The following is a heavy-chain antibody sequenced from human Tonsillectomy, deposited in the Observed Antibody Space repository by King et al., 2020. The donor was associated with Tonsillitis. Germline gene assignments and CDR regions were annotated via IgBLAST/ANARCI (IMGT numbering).Heavy chain of an antibody. V-gene: IGHV4-34*01. CDR2: INHSGST. Sequence: VQLQQWGAGLLKPSETLSLTCAVYGGSLSGYYWSWIRQPPGKGLEWIGEINHSGSTNYNPSLKSRVTISAETSKNQFSLKLSSVTAADTALYYCARGASGFFYDTSGARSYYMDVWGKGTTVTVSS. CDR1: GGSLSGYY. D-gene: IGHD3-22*01. CDR3: ARGASGFFYDTSGARSYYMDV. J-gene: IGHJ6*03.